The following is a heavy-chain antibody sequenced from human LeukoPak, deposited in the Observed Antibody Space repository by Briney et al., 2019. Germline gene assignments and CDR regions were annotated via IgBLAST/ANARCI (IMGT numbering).Heavy chain of an antibody. V-gene: IGHV4-31*03. CDR1: GGSINSGNYY. Sequence: PSGTLSLTCTVSGGSINSGNYYWSWIRQHPGKGLEWIGYVYYTGSTYYNPSLKSRVTISVDTSENQFSLQLSSVTAADTAVYYCARGDMVRGVIITLNWFNPWGQGTLVTVSS. CDR2: VYYTGST. J-gene: IGHJ5*02. CDR3: ARGDMVRGVIITLNWFNP. D-gene: IGHD3-10*01.